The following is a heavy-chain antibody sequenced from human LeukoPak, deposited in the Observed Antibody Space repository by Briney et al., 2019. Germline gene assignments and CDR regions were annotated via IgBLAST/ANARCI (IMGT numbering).Heavy chain of an antibody. D-gene: IGHD4-17*01. CDR1: GGTFSSYA. CDR3: ARFNYGDWSYYGMDV. Sequence: AASVKVSCKASGGTFSSYAISWVRQAPGQGLEWMGGIIPIFGTANYAQKFQGRVTITADESTSTAYMELSSLRSDDTAVYYCARFNYGDWSYYGMDVWGQGTTVTVSS. V-gene: IGHV1-69*13. J-gene: IGHJ6*02. CDR2: IIPIFGTA.